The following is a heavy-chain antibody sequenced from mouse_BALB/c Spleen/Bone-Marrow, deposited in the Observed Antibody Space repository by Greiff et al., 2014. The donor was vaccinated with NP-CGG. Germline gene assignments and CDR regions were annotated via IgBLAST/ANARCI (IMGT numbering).Heavy chain of an antibody. Sequence: EVQLQESGAELVKPGASVKLSCTASGFNIKDTYIHWVKQRPEQGLEWIGRIDPGSGSTKYDPKFQGKATIKADTSSNTAYVQLSSLTSEDTAVYYCARATPYYPLGYWGQGNSVTVSS. CDR3: ARATPYYPLGY. J-gene: IGHJ4*01. CDR1: GFNIKDTY. CDR2: IDPGSGST. V-gene: IGHV14-3*02.